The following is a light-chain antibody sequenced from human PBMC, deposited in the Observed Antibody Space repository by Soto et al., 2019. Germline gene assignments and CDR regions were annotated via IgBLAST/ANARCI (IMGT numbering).Light chain of an antibody. J-gene: IGKJ1*01. CDR2: GAS. CDR1: QSVSSTF. V-gene: IGKV3-20*01. Sequence: EIVLTQSPGSLSLSPGERATLSCRASQSVSSTFFAWYQQRPGQAPRLLMYGASSRAIGIPERFSGSGSGTDFTLTISRVEPEDFAVYYCQQFDSSVTFGQGTKVEIK. CDR3: QQFDSSVT.